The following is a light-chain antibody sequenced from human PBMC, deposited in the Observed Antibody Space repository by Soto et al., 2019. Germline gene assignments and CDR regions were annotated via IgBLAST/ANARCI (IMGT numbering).Light chain of an antibody. CDR2: GAS. CDR3: QQYNNLPPDT. Sequence: EIILTQSPASLSVSPGERATLSCRASQSVNNNLAWYQQKPGQAPRLLIYGASTRATGIPGRFRGSGSGTEFTPPITSLQSEDFAVYFCQQYNNLPPDTFGQGTKLEIK. V-gene: IGKV3-15*01. CDR1: QSVNNN. J-gene: IGKJ2*01.